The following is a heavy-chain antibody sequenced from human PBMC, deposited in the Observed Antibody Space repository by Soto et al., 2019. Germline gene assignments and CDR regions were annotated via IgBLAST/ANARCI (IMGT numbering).Heavy chain of an antibody. J-gene: IGHJ5*02. CDR2: MNPNSGNP. CDR1: GYTFTSYD. Sequence: QVHLVQSGAEVRKPGASVKVSCKASGYTFTSYDINWVRQSTGQGLEWMGWMNPNSGNPAYAQKFQGRVTMTRNTYISTAHMELSSLSSEDTAVYYCARERTRGFDPWGQGTLVTVSS. V-gene: IGHV1-8*01. CDR3: ARERTRGFDP.